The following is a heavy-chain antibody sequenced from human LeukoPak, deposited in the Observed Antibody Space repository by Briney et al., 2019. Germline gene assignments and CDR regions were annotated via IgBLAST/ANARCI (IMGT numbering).Heavy chain of an antibody. CDR3: ARDVIKSEYTSAWYHY. Sequence: GGSLRLSCAASGFTFSDYYMNWIRQAPGKGLEWVSYISSSGSIIHYADSVKGRFTISRDNAKNSLYLQMNSLRAEDTAVYYCARDVIKSEYTSAWYHYWGQGTLVTVSS. D-gene: IGHD6-19*01. J-gene: IGHJ4*02. CDR2: ISSSGSII. CDR1: GFTFSDYY. V-gene: IGHV3-11*01.